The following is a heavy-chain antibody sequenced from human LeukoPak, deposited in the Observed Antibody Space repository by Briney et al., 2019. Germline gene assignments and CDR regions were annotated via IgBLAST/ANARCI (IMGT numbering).Heavy chain of an antibody. D-gene: IGHD3-10*01. CDR1: GGSFSGYS. CDR2: INHSGST. Sequence: SAETLSFTCAVYGGSFSGYSWSWIRQPPGKGLEWIGEINHSGSTNYNPSLKSRVTISVDTSKNHFSLKLNSVTAADTAVYYCARRAYGSGKDFDYWGQGTLVTVSS. CDR3: ARRAYGSGKDFDY. J-gene: IGHJ4*02. V-gene: IGHV4-34*01.